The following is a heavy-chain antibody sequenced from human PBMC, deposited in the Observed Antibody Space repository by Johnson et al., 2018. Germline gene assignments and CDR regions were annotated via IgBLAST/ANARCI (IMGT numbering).Heavy chain of an antibody. Sequence: VQLVESGGGLVKPGRSLRLSCTASGFTFGDYAMSWFRQAPGKGLEWVGFIRSKAYGGTTEYAASVKGRFTISRDDPKSIAYLQMNNLKTEDTAVYYCTRDNGLNDYSNYDYDSYGMDVWGQGTTVTVSS. D-gene: IGHD4-11*01. V-gene: IGHV3-49*05. CDR1: GFTFGDYA. CDR2: IRSKAYGGTT. CDR3: TRDNGLNDYSNYDYDSYGMDV. J-gene: IGHJ6*02.